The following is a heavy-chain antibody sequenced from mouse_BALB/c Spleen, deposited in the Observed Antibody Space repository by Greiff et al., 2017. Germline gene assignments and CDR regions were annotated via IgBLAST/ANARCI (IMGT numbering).Heavy chain of an antibody. CDR1: GYTFTSYY. CDR3: AKGGVYDDAY. CDR2: INPSNGGT. J-gene: IGHJ3*01. V-gene: IGHV1S81*02. D-gene: IGHD2-12*01. Sequence: QVQLQQPGAELVKPGASVKLSCKASGYTFTSYYMYWVKQRPGQGLEWIGGINPSNGGTNFNEKFKSKATLTVDKSSSTAYMQLSSLTSEDSAVYYCAKGGVYDDAYWGQGTLVTVSA.